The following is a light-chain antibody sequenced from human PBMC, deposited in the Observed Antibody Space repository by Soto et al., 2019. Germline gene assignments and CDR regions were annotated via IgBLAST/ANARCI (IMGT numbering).Light chain of an antibody. CDR2: DVT. CDR3: SSYTSSNTYV. CDR1: SSDVGAYNF. Sequence: QSALTQPASVSGSPGQSITLSCTGTSSDVGAYNFVSWYQQHPGKAPKLMIYDVTNRPSGVSNRFSGSKSGNTASLTISGLQTDDETDYYCSSYTSSNTYVFGTGTKVTVL. V-gene: IGLV2-14*01. J-gene: IGLJ1*01.